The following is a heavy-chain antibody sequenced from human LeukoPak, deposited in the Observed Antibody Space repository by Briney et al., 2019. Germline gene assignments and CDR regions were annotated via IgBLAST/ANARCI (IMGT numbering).Heavy chain of an antibody. D-gene: IGHD1-7*01. V-gene: IGHV1-2*02. CDR1: GYTFTGYY. J-gene: IGHJ4*02. CDR3: ARDNGITGTTVMPFFY. Sequence: GSVKPSSTASGYTFTGYYMHWVRQAPGQGLEWMGWINPNSGGTNYAQKFQGRVTMTRDTSISTAYMELSRLRSDDTAVYYCARDNGITGTTVMPFFYCGQRALVTVSS. CDR2: INPNSGGT.